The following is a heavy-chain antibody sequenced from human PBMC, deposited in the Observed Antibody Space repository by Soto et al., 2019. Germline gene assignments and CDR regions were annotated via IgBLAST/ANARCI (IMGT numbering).Heavy chain of an antibody. CDR1: GGSISIYY. CDR3: ARVAGYSSSYYYYYGMDV. J-gene: IGHJ6*02. CDR2: IYYSGST. V-gene: IGHV4-59*01. D-gene: IGHD6-13*01. Sequence: SETLSLTCTVSGGSISIYYWSWIRQPPGKGLEWIGYIYYSGSTNYNPSLKSRVTISVDTSKNQFSLKLSSVTAADTAVYYCARVAGYSSSYYYYYGMDVWGQGTTVTVSS.